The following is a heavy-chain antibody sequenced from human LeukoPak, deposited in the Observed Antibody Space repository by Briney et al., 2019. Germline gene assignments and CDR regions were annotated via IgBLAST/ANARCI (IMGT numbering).Heavy chain of an antibody. CDR3: ARDLLSTAGYFDY. Sequence: SETLSLTCTVSGGSISSDYWSWIRQPPGKGLEYIGHIYYGGSTNYNPSLKSRVTISVDTSKNQFSLNLSSVTAADTAVYYCARDLLSTAGYFDYWGQGTLVTVSS. D-gene: IGHD6-19*01. J-gene: IGHJ4*02. CDR1: GGSISSDY. V-gene: IGHV4-59*01. CDR2: IYYGGST.